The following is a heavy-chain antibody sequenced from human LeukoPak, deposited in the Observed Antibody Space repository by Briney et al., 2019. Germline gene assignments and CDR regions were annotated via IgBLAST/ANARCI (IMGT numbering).Heavy chain of an antibody. CDR3: ARSYSSSPRRYFDY. V-gene: IGHV3-23*01. J-gene: IGHJ4*02. CDR1: GFTFSSYA. D-gene: IGHD6-6*01. Sequence: GGSLRLSCAAFGFTFSSYAMSWVRQAPGKGLEWVSAISGSGGSAYYADSVKGRFTISRDNAKNSLYLQMNSLRAEDTAVYYCARSYSSSPRRYFDYWGQGTLVTVSS. CDR2: ISGSGGSA.